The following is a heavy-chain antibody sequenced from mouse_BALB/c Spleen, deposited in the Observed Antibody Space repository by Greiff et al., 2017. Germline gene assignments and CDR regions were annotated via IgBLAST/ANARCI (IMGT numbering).Heavy chain of an antibody. CDR1: GYTFTSYY. Sequence: QVQLQQPGAELVKPGASVKLSCKASGYTFTSYYMYWVKQRPGQGLEWIGGINPSNGGTNFNEKFKSKATLTVDKSSSTAYMQLSSLTSEDSAVYYCARDLQCLYYFDYWGEGTTLTVSS. CDR2: INPSNGGT. D-gene: IGHD2-9*01. CDR3: ARDLQCLYYFDY. V-gene: IGHV1S81*02. J-gene: IGHJ2*01.